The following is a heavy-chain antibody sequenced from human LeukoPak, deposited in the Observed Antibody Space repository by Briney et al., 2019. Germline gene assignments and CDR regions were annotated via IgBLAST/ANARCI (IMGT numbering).Heavy chain of an antibody. Sequence: SETLSLTCAVYGGSFSGYYWSWIRQPPGKGLEWIGEINHSGSTNYNPSLKSRVTVSVDTSKNQFSLKLSSVTAADTAVYYCARGGRYYGSGSYPYYYGMDVWGKGTTVTVSS. J-gene: IGHJ6*04. CDR2: INHSGST. V-gene: IGHV4-34*01. D-gene: IGHD3-10*01. CDR3: ARGGRYYGSGSYPYYYGMDV. CDR1: GGSFSGYY.